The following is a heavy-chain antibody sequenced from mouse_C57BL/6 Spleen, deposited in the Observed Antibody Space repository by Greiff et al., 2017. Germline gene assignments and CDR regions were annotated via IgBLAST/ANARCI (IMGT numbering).Heavy chain of an antibody. D-gene: IGHD2-3*01. CDR2: INYDGSST. CDR3: ARGWSLDY. V-gene: IGHV5-16*01. Sequence: EVQLVESEGGLVQPGSSMKLSCTASGFTFSDYYMAWVRQVPEKGLEWVANINYDGSSTYYLDSLKSRFIISRDNAKNILYLQMSSLKSEDTATYYCARGWSLDYWGQGTTLTVSS. CDR1: GFTFSDYY. J-gene: IGHJ2*01.